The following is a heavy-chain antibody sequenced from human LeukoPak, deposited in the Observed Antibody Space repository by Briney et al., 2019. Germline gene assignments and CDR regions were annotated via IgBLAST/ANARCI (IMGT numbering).Heavy chain of an antibody. D-gene: IGHD5-12*01. CDR2: ITSSGTTI. CDR1: GYSISSGYY. V-gene: IGHV3-11*01. J-gene: IGHJ4*02. Sequence: LSLTCTVSGYSISSGYYWGWIRQAPGKGLEWVSYITSSGTTIYYADSVKGRFTISRDNAKNSLYPQMNSLRAEDTAVYYCAQLPGYSGYHDYWGQGTLVTVSS. CDR3: AQLPGYSGYHDY.